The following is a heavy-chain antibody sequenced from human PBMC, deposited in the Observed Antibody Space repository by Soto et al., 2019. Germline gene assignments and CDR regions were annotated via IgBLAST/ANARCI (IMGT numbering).Heavy chain of an antibody. Sequence: QVQLVESGGGVVQPGRSLRLSCAASGFTFSSYGMHWVRQAPGKGLEWVAVISYDGSNKYYADSVKGRFTISRDNSKNTLYLQMNSLRAEDTAVYYCAKDRLPTTSHHDFDPWGQGSLVTVSS. V-gene: IGHV3-30*18. CDR1: GFTFSSYG. J-gene: IGHJ5*02. CDR3: AKDRLPTTSHHDFDP. D-gene: IGHD1-26*01. CDR2: ISYDGSNK.